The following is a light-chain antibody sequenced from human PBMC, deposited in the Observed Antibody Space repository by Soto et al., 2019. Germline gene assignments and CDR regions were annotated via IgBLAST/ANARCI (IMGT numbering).Light chain of an antibody. J-gene: IGKJ1*01. CDR1: QGINRL. Sequence: QAPFSVSASGGGRGTNHWPASQGINRLLAWYQQKPGKAPKLLIYAASNLQKGVPSRFSGSGSGTDFTLTISSLQPEDFATYYCQQANSFPWTFGQGTNVEIK. CDR2: AAS. CDR3: QQANSFPWT. V-gene: IGKV1-12*01.